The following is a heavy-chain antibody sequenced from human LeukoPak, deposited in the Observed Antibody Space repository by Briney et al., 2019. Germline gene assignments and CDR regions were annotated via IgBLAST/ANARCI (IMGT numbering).Heavy chain of an antibody. CDR1: GGTFSSYA. Sequence: ASVKVSCKASGGTFSSYAISWVRQAPGQGLEWMGGIIPILGTANYAQKFQGRVTITADESTSTACMELSSLRSEDTAVYYCARGRTPYDSSGYYYDYWGQGTLVTVSS. V-gene: IGHV1-69*13. D-gene: IGHD3-22*01. CDR3: ARGRTPYDSSGYYYDY. J-gene: IGHJ4*02. CDR2: IIPILGTA.